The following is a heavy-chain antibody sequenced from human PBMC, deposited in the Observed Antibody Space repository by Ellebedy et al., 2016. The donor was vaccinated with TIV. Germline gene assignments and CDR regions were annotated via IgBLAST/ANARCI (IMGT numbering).Heavy chain of an antibody. CDR1: GYTFTGYY. J-gene: IGHJ4*02. Sequence: ASVKVSXXASGYTFTGYYMHWVRQAPGQGLEWMGWINPNSGGTNYAQKFQGRVTMTRDTSISTVYMELSSLRSEDTAVYYCARDDSSGTTCDYWGQGTLVTVSS. CDR3: ARDDSSGTTCDY. D-gene: IGHD3-22*01. V-gene: IGHV1-2*02. CDR2: INPNSGGT.